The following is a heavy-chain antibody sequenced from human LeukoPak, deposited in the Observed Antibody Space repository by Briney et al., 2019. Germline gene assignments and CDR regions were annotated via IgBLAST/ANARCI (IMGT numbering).Heavy chain of an antibody. D-gene: IGHD2-2*01. CDR1: GFTFSNSW. CDR3: ARDGGYCSSTSCRLNWFDP. Sequence: GGSLRLSCAASGFTFSNSWMTWVRQAPGKGLEWVANIQPEGSEKYFVGSVEGRFSISRGNAQNSLYLQMNSLRAEDTAVYYCARDGGYCSSTSCRLNWFDPWGQGTLVTVSS. J-gene: IGHJ5*02. V-gene: IGHV3-7*01. CDR2: IQPEGSEK.